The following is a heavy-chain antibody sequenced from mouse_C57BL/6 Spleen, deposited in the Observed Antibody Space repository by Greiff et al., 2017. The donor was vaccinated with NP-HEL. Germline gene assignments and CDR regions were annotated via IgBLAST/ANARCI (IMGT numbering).Heavy chain of an antibody. CDR2: IYPRSGNT. V-gene: IGHV1-81*01. Sequence: QVQLQQSGAELARPGASVKLSCKASGYTFTSYGISWVKQRTGQGLEWIGEIYPRSGNTYYNEKFKGKATLTADKSSSTAYMELRSLTSEDSAVYFCARCWVYYGSDAMDYWGQGTSVTVSS. CDR1: GYTFTSYG. J-gene: IGHJ4*01. CDR3: ARCWVYYGSDAMDY. D-gene: IGHD1-1*01.